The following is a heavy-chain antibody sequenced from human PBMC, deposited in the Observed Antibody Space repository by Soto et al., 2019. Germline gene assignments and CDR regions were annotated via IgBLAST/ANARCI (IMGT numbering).Heavy chain of an antibody. Sequence: QVQLVQSGADLKKPGASVNISCTASGFTFSDNLINWVRQLPGQGLEWMGWLNPDAGNTRYSETFQGRVTISRHQSASIANLEVSGLENEDTALYFGARDVECDGPRGNSAFDVWGQGTMITVSS. V-gene: IGHV1-3*01. D-gene: IGHD3-16*01. J-gene: IGHJ3*01. CDR3: ARDVECDGPRGNSAFDV. CDR2: LNPDAGNT. CDR1: GFTFSDNL.